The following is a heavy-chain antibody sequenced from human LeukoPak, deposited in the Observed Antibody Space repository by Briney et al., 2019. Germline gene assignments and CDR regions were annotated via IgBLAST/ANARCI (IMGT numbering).Heavy chain of an antibody. CDR2: ISSSGSTI. D-gene: IGHD3-3*01. CDR3: ARGKQDDFWSGYYGYYYYCMDV. J-gene: IGHJ6*03. CDR1: GFTFSDYY. V-gene: IGHV3-11*04. Sequence: GGSLRLSCAASGFTFSDYYMSWIRQAPGKGLEWVSYISSSGSTIYYADSVKGRFTISRDNAKNSLYLQMNSLRVEDTAVYYCARGKQDDFWSGYYGYYYYCMDVWGKGTTVTVSS.